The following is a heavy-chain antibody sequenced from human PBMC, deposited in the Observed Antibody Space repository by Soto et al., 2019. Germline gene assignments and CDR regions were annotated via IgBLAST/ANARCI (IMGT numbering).Heavy chain of an antibody. J-gene: IGHJ5*02. CDR1: GGSISSSSYY. CDR2: IYYSGST. CDR3: ARQFASGYRPNWFEP. D-gene: IGHD5-12*01. Sequence: PSETLSLTCTVSGGSISSSSYYWGWIRQPPGKGLEWIGSIYYSGSTYYNPSLKSRVTISVDTSKNQFSLKLSSVTAADTAVYYCARQFASGYRPNWFEPWGQGTLVTVSS. V-gene: IGHV4-39*01.